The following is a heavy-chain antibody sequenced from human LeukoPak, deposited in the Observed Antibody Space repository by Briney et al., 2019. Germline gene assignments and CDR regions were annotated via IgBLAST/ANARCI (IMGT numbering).Heavy chain of an antibody. V-gene: IGHV3-11*04. CDR1: GFTFSDYY. Sequence: GGSLRLSCAASGFTFSDYYMSWIRQAPGKGLEWVSYISSSSRTIYYVDSVKGRFTISRDNAKNSLYLQMNSLRDEDTAVYYCARDPYSYGNGYYFDCWGQGTLVTVSS. D-gene: IGHD5-18*01. J-gene: IGHJ4*02. CDR3: ARDPYSYGNGYYFDC. CDR2: ISSSSRTI.